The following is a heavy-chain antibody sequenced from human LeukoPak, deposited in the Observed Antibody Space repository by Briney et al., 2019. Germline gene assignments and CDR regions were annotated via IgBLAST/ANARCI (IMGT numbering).Heavy chain of an antibody. Sequence: QPGGSLRLSCAASGFTFSSYWMSWVRQAPGRGLEWVANIKQDGSEKYYVDSVKGRFTISRDNAKNSLYLQMNSLRAEDTAVYYCARDFPRGYSGYVRFDYWGQGTLVTVSS. J-gene: IGHJ4*02. D-gene: IGHD5-12*01. CDR1: GFTFSSYW. CDR2: IKQDGSEK. V-gene: IGHV3-7*01. CDR3: ARDFPRGYSGYVRFDY.